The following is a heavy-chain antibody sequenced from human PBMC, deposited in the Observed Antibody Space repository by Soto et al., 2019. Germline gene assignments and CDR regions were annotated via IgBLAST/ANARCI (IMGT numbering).Heavy chain of an antibody. Sequence: PSVKVSCKVSGYTLTELSMHWVRQAPGKGLEWMGGFDPEDGETIYAQKFQGRVTMTEDTSTDTAYMELSSLRSEDTAVYYCATGGLWFGRADYYYGMDVWGQGTTVTVSS. CDR2: FDPEDGET. D-gene: IGHD3-10*01. CDR3: ATGGLWFGRADYYYGMDV. CDR1: GYTLTELS. J-gene: IGHJ6*02. V-gene: IGHV1-24*01.